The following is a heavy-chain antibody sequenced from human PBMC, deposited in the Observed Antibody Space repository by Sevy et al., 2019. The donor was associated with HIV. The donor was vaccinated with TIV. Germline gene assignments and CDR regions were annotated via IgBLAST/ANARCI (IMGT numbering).Heavy chain of an antibody. J-gene: IGHJ4*02. Sequence: GGSLRLSCAASGFTFSSYEMNWVRQAPGKGLEWVSYISNSGTIISYSDSVRGGFTISRDNARNSVYLQMNSLRAEDTAVYYCARDLPPSATTLAHFDYWGQGTLVTVSS. CDR1: GFTFSSYE. V-gene: IGHV3-48*03. CDR2: ISNSGTII. CDR3: ARDLPPSATTLAHFDY. D-gene: IGHD4-4*01.